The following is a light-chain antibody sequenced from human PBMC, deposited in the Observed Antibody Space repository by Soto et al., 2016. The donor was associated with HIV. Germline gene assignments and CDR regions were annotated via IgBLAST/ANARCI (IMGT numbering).Light chain of an antibody. CDR3: QAWDTSTAVV. V-gene: IGLV3-1*01. J-gene: IGLJ2*01. CDR1: ELGGRY. Sequence: SYELTQPPSVSVSPGQTAKITCSGDELGGRYVSWYQQRPGQSPVLVTYQDDKRPSGIPERFSGSNSGNTATLTLSGTQAMDEADYYCQAWDTSTAVVFGGGTKLTVL. CDR2: QDD.